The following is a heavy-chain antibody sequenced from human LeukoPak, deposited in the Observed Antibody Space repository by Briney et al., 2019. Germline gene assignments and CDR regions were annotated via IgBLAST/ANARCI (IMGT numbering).Heavy chain of an antibody. D-gene: IGHD2-2*01. CDR2: IYYSGST. V-gene: IGHV4-31*03. CDR1: GGSISSGGYY. Sequence: PSETLSLTCTVSGGSISSGGYYWRWIRQHPGKGLEWIGYIYYSGSTYYNPSLKSRVTISVDTSKNQFSLKLSSVTAADTAVYYCARSVSYCSSTSCYGINFDYWGQGTLVTVSS. J-gene: IGHJ4*02. CDR3: ARSVSYCSSTSCYGINFDY.